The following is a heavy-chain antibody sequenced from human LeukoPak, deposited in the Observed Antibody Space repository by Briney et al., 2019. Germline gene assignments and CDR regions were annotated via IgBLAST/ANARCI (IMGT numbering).Heavy chain of an antibody. D-gene: IGHD3-22*01. V-gene: IGHV2-70*11. CDR2: IDCDDDK. J-gene: IGHJ4*02. CDR3: ARTDSSGYYYSFDY. CDR1: GFSLRPRGMG. Sequence: SGAPLVKPTQTVPMTCNFSGFSLRPRGMGGRWIRQPPSKGLEGLASIDCDDDKYYSTSLKARLTISKDTSKNRVVLTMTNMDPVDTATYYCARTDSSGYYYSFDYWGQGTLVTVSS.